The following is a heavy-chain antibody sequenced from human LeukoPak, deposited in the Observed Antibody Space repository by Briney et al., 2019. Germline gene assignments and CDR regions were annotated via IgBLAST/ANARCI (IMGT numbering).Heavy chain of an antibody. CDR2: IFPGDSDT. Sequence: GESLKISCKGSGYSFTSYWIGWVRQMPGKGMEWMGIIFPGDSDTRYRPSFQGQVTISADKSISTAYLQWSSLKASDSAMYYCARHHQFMGTYYYYGMDVWGQGTTVTVSS. CDR3: ARHHQFMGTYYYYGMDV. V-gene: IGHV5-51*01. J-gene: IGHJ6*02. CDR1: GYSFTSYW. D-gene: IGHD7-27*01.